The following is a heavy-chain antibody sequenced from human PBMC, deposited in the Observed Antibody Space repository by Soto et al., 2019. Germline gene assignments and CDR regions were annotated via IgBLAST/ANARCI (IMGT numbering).Heavy chain of an antibody. D-gene: IGHD3-3*01. CDR1: GYTFTSYG. V-gene: IGHV1-18*04. Sequence: QVQLVQSGAEVKKPGASVKVSCKASGYTFTSYGISWVRQAPGQGLEWMGWISAYNGNTNYAQKFQGRVTMTTDTSTSTAYMELRSLRSDDTAVYYCARVTHDFWSGYSWFDPWGQGTLVTVSS. J-gene: IGHJ5*02. CDR3: ARVTHDFWSGYSWFDP. CDR2: ISAYNGNT.